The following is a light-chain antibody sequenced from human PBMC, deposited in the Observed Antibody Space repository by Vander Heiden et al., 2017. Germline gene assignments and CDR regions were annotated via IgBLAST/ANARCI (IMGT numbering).Light chain of an antibody. CDR3: CAYAGSSTFVV. V-gene: IGLV2-23*02. J-gene: IGLJ2*01. CDR2: EVY. CDR1: SSKVGSYHL. Sequence: QSPPPPPASFSASPQQSITTSCTGTSSKVGSYHLLSWYQQHPGKAPKLMIYEVYKRPSGVSNRFSGAKSGNTASLTIHGLQDEDDADYYCCAYAGSSTFVVFGGGTKLTVL.